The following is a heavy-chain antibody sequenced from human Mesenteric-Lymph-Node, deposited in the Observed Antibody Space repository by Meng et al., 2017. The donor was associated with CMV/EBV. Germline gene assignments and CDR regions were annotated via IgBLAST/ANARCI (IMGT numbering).Heavy chain of an antibody. V-gene: IGHV4-39*07. CDR2: IYYSGST. J-gene: IGHJ4*02. Sequence: QLQRKESGPGLGKPSETLSPPCTVLGGSISSSSYDWGWIRQPPGKGLEWIGSIYYSGSTYYNPSLKSRVTISVDTSKNQFSLKLSSVTAADTAVYYCARDGDYYDSSGYNPFDYWGQGTLVTVSS. D-gene: IGHD3-22*01. CDR3: ARDGDYYDSSGYNPFDY. CDR1: GGSISSSSYD.